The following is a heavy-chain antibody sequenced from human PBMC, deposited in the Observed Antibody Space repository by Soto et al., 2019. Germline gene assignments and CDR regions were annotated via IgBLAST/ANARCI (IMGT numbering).Heavy chain of an antibody. V-gene: IGHV4-39*01. CDR2: IYYSGST. J-gene: IGHJ5*02. D-gene: IGHD3-3*02. CDR1: GGSISSSSYY. CDR3: ASPKIAFYNWFDP. Sequence: SETLSLTCTVSGGSISSSSYYWGWIRQPPGKGLEWIGSIYYSGSTYYNPSLKSRVTISVDTSKNQFSLKLSSVTAAETAVYYCASPKIAFYNWFDPWGQGTLVT.